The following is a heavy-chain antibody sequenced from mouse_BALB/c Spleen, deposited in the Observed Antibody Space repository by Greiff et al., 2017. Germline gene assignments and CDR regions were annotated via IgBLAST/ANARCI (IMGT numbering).Heavy chain of an antibody. V-gene: IGHV1-5*01. CDR3: TRAGVYDDGYPWFAY. J-gene: IGHJ3*01. CDR2: IYPGNSDT. Sequence: VQLQQSGTVLARPGASVKMSCKASGYTFTSYWMHWVKQRPGQGLEWIGAIYPGNSDTSYNQKFKGKAKLTAVTSTSTAYMELSSLTNEDSAVYYCTRAGVYDDGYPWFAYWGQGTLVTVSA. CDR1: GYTFTSYW. D-gene: IGHD2-3*01.